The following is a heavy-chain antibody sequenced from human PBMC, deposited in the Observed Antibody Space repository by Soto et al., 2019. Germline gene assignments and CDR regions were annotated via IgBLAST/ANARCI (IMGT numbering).Heavy chain of an antibody. CDR3: SRGDRPDFDY. CDR2: IWNDGTQQ. CDR1: GFTFSAYG. Sequence: GGSLRLSCVASGFTFSAYGMHWVRQAPGKGLDWVGVIWNDGTQQFYGDSVKGRFSISRDNAKNTLYLQMTSLRAEDTAVYFCSRGDRPDFDYWGQGTLVTVSS. J-gene: IGHJ4*02. V-gene: IGHV3-33*01. D-gene: IGHD6-6*01.